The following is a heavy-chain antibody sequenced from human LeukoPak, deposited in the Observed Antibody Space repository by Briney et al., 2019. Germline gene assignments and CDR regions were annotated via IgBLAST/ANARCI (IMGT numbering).Heavy chain of an antibody. D-gene: IGHD3-10*01. CDR1: GYSISSGYY. J-gene: IGHJ4*02. CDR3: ARDLEYYYGSGSKNFDY. CDR2: IYHSGST. V-gene: IGHV4-38-2*02. Sequence: SETLSLTCTVSGYSISSGYYWGWIRQPPGKGLEWIGSIYHSGSTYYNPSLKSRVTISVDTSKNQFSLKLSSVTAADTAVYYCARDLEYYYGSGSKNFDYWGQGTLVTVSS.